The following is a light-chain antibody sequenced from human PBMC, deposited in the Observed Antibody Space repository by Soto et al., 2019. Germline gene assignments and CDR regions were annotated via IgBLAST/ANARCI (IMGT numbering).Light chain of an antibody. Sequence: QVTQKKNSLSASVGDRVTITCRASQDSRDDLGWYQQKPGKAPKLLIYDVSSLESGVPSRFSGSGSGTEFILTISILQPDDFTRYYCPQYTFYFSTFCEGTIVDVK. J-gene: IGKJ4*02. V-gene: IGKV1-17*01. CDR2: DVS. CDR3: PQYTFYFST. CDR1: QDSRDD.